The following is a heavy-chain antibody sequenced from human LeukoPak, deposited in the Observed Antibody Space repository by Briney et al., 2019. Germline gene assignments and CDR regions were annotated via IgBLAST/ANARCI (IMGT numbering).Heavy chain of an antibody. V-gene: IGHV3-30*18. CDR1: GFTFSSYG. D-gene: IGHD5-18*01. CDR2: ISCDGSNK. J-gene: IGHJ4*02. Sequence: GGSLRLSCAASGFTFSSYGMHWVRQAPGKGLEWVADISCDGSNKYYADPVKGRFTISRDNSKNTLYLQMNSQRAEDTGVYYCAKDGGTDWYRYGRLDYWGQGTLVTDSP. CDR3: AKDGGTDWYRYGRLDY.